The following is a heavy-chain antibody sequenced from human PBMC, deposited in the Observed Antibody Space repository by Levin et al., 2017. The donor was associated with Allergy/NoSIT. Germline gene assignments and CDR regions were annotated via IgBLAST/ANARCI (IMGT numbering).Heavy chain of an antibody. CDR1: GFTFSSYS. CDR3: HYYDSSGYPHTPTDY. CDR2: ISSSSSTI. V-gene: IGHV3-48*02. D-gene: IGHD3-22*01. J-gene: IGHJ4*02. Sequence: LSLTCAASGFTFSSYSMNWVRQAPGKGLEWVSYISSSSSTIYYADSVKGRFTISRDNAKNSLYLQMNSLRDEDTAVYYCHYYDSSGYPHTPTDYWGQGTLVTVSS.